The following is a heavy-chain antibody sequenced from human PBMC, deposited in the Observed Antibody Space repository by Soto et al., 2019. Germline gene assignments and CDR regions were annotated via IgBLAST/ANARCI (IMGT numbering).Heavy chain of an antibody. CDR1: GGSLSGYY. V-gene: IGHV4-34*01. CDR3: ARAKSYYDFWSGYYVGNWFDP. CDR2: INHSGST. J-gene: IGHJ5*02. D-gene: IGHD3-3*01. Sequence: SETLALTCAVYGGSLSGYYWSWIRQPPGKGLEWIGEINHSGSTNYNPSLKSRVTISVDTSKNQFSLKLSSVTAADTAVYYCARAKSYYDFWSGYYVGNWFDPWGQGTLVTV.